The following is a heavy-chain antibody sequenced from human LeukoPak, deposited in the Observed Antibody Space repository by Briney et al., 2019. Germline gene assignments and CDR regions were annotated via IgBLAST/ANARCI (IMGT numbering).Heavy chain of an antibody. CDR1: GGTFSSYA. J-gene: IGHJ4*02. Sequence: ASVKVSCKASGGTFSSYAISWVRQAPGQGLEWMGRIIPILGIANYAQKFQGRVTITAATSTAYMELSSLRSEDTAVYYCARAPFRSAAAADFDYWGQGTLVTVSS. CDR3: ARAPFRSAAAADFDY. V-gene: IGHV1-69*04. CDR2: IIPILGIA. D-gene: IGHD6-13*01.